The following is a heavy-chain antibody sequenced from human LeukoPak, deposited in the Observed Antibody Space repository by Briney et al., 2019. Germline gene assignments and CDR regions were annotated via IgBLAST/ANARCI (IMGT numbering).Heavy chain of an antibody. Sequence: GGSLRLSCAASGFTFRSYGMHWVRQAPGKGLEWVAVISYDGSNKYYADSVKGRFTISRDNSKNTLYLQMNSLRAEDTAVYYCAKVLGDGYTRYYYGMDVWGQGTTVTVSS. CDR3: AKVLGDGYTRYYYGMDV. CDR2: ISYDGSNK. V-gene: IGHV3-30*18. J-gene: IGHJ6*02. D-gene: IGHD5-24*01. CDR1: GFTFRSYG.